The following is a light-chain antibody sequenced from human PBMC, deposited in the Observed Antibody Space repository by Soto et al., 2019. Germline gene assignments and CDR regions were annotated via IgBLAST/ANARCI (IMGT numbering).Light chain of an antibody. CDR3: QSGII. Sequence: DIQMTQSPSTLSASVGPRVTITCRASQSISSWLAWYQQKPGKAPKLLIYKASRLQSGVPSRFSGSGSWTEVTLTVSSLQADEFATCYCQSGIIFGGGTKVDIK. CDR2: KAS. V-gene: IGKV1-5*03. CDR1: QSISSW. J-gene: IGKJ4*01.